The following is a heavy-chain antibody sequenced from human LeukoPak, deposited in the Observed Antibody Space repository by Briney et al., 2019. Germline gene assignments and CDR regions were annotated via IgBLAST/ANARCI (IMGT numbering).Heavy chain of an antibody. D-gene: IGHD3-3*01. Sequence: GGSLRLSCAASGFTFSSYAMSWVRQAPGKGLEWVSTITGSGGSTYYADSVKGRFTISRDNSKNTLYLQMNSLRAEDTAVYYCAKFPYYGLWSGYFFDYWGQGTLVTVSS. J-gene: IGHJ4*02. CDR2: ITGSGGST. CDR1: GFTFSSYA. CDR3: AKFPYYGLWSGYFFDY. V-gene: IGHV3-23*01.